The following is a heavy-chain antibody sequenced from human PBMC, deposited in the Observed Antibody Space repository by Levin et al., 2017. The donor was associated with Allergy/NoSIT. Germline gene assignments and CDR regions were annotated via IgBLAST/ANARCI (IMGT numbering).Heavy chain of an antibody. Sequence: SETLSLTCAVYGGSFSGYYWSWIRQPPGKGLEWIGEINHSGSTNYNPSLKSRVTISVDTSKNQFSLKLSSVTAADTAVYYCARFLSRKNRLVHYYYYYYMDVWGKGTTVTVSS. CDR3: ARFLSRKNRLVHYYYYYYMDV. J-gene: IGHJ6*03. D-gene: IGHD6-19*01. CDR2: INHSGST. V-gene: IGHV4-34*01. CDR1: GGSFSGYY.